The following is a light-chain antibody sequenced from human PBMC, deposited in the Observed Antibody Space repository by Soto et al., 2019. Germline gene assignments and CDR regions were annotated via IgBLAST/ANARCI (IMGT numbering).Light chain of an antibody. Sequence: DIQMTQAPSSLSASVGDSVTITCRARQDISTYLAWYQQKPGKVPKLLISAAYTLQSGVPPRFSGSGSGTDFTLTISSLQPADVATYYCQKYDNAPLTFGGGIKVEI. CDR2: AAY. CDR1: QDISTY. J-gene: IGKJ4*01. V-gene: IGKV1-27*01. CDR3: QKYDNAPLT.